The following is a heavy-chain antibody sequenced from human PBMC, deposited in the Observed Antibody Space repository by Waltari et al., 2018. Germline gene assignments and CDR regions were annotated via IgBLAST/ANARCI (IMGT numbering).Heavy chain of an antibody. D-gene: IGHD5-12*01. Sequence: QLQLQESGPGLVKPSETLALTCRVSGGSITTNRHYWGWIRQPPGQGLEWIGTISYNGATYSSPSLRGRLTLSRDTTMNQLSLKLGSVTAADTAVYYCATYIGASVGTAAFDVWGQGTMVTVSS. V-gene: IGHV4-39*01. CDR1: GGSITTNRHY. CDR3: ATYIGASVGTAAFDV. J-gene: IGHJ3*01. CDR2: ISYNGAT.